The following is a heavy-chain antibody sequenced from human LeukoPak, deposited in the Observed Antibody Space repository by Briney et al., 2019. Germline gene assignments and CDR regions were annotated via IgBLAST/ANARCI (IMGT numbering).Heavy chain of an antibody. CDR3: ARAATVTTCYFDY. D-gene: IGHD4-11*01. V-gene: IGHV1-69*05. CDR2: IIPIFCTA. CDR1: GCTFSSYA. J-gene: IGHJ4*02. Sequence: SVKVSCKASGCTFSSYAIGWVRQAPGQGLEWMGMIIPIFCTANYAQKFQGRVTITTDESTSTAYMELSSLRSEDAAVYYCARAATVTTCYFDYWGQGTLVTVSS.